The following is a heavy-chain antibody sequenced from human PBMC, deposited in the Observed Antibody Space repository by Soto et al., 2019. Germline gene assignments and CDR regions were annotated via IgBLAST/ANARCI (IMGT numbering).Heavy chain of an antibody. CDR1: GYTFTGYY. CDR2: IIPIFGTA. D-gene: IGHD5-18*01. CDR3: ARGSVDTAMPGYYYGMDV. Sequence: SVKVSCKASGYTFTGYYMHWVRQAPGQGLEWMGGIIPIFGTAYYAQKFQGRVTITADESTSTAYMELSSLRSEDTAVYYCARGSVDTAMPGYYYGMDVWGQGTTVTVSS. V-gene: IGHV1-69*13. J-gene: IGHJ6*02.